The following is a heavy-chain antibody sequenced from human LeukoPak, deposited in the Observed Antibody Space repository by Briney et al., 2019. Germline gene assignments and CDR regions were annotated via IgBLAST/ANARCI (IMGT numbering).Heavy chain of an antibody. V-gene: IGHV3-53*01. CDR2: IYSDDDI. D-gene: IGHD5-18*01. J-gene: IGHJ6*03. CDR1: GFAVSSNY. CDR3: ARAHQVWESKEYYYYYYMDV. Sequence: GGSLRLSCAASGFAVSSNYMTWVRQAPGKGLEWVSFIYSDDDIRHADSVKARFTMSRDNSRNMVYLQMSSLRVEDTAVYYCARAHQVWESKEYYYYYYMDVWGKGTTVTVSS.